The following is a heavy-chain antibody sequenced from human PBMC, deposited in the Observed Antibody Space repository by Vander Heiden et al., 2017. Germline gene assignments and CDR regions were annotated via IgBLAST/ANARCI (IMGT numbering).Heavy chain of an antibody. Sequence: QVQLQESGPGLVKPSQTLSLTCTVSVGSISSGDYYWSGIRQPPGKGLEWIGYIYYSGSTYYNPSLKSRVTISVDTSKNQFSLKLSSVTAADTAVYYCAGEAYCSSTSCYGYYYYGMDVWGQGTTVTVSS. CDR2: IYYSGST. CDR3: AGEAYCSSTSCYGYYYYGMDV. D-gene: IGHD2-2*01. CDR1: VGSISSGDYY. V-gene: IGHV4-30-4*01. J-gene: IGHJ6*02.